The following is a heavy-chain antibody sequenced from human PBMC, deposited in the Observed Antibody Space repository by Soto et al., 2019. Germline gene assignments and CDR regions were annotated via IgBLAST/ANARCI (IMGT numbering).Heavy chain of an antibody. CDR3: ARWGYILTGYSYYYGMDV. Sequence: PGGSLRLSCAASGFTFSSYWMHWVRQAPGKGLVWVSRINSDGSSTSYADSVKGRFSISRDNAKNTLYLQMNSLRAEDTAVYYCARWGYILTGYSYYYGMDVWGQGTTVTVSS. V-gene: IGHV3-74*01. J-gene: IGHJ6*02. D-gene: IGHD3-9*01. CDR2: INSDGSST. CDR1: GFTFSSYW.